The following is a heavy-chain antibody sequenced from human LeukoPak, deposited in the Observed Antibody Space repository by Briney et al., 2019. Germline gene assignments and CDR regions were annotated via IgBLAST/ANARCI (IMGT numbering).Heavy chain of an antibody. CDR3: AKDQGYYGSGSYYLDY. Sequence: KAGGSLRLSCAASGFTFSSYSMNWVRQAPGKGLEWVSSISSSSSYIYYADSLKGRFTISRDNAKNSLYLQMNSLRAEDTAVYYCAKDQGYYGSGSYYLDYWGQGTLVTVSS. D-gene: IGHD3-10*01. V-gene: IGHV3-21*01. J-gene: IGHJ4*02. CDR1: GFTFSSYS. CDR2: ISSSSSYI.